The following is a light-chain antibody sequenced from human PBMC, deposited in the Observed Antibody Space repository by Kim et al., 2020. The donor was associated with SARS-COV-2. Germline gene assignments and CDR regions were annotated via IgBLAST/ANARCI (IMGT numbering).Light chain of an antibody. J-gene: IGKJ5*01. CDR1: QGISKY. Sequence: ASVGDRVTSSCGASQGISKYLAWFQQKQEKAPKSLIYAASSWQSGVPSKFCGSGYGTDFTLTISSLQPEDISNYYCQQYNSYPITFVEGTRMEIK. CDR2: AAS. V-gene: IGKV1-16*02. CDR3: QQYNSYPIT.